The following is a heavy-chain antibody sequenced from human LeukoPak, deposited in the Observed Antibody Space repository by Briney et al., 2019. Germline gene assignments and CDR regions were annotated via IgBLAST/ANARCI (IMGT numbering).Heavy chain of an antibody. Sequence: SETLSLTCSVSGGSISSGGYYWGWIRQPPGKGLEWIESIFYSGSAFYNPSLKSRVTISVDTSKNQFSLKLSSVTAADTAVYYCAREGCSSTSCYAGPDFDYWGQGTLVTVSS. V-gene: IGHV4-39*02. CDR1: GGSISSGGYY. J-gene: IGHJ4*02. D-gene: IGHD2-2*01. CDR3: AREGCSSTSCYAGPDFDY. CDR2: IFYSGSA.